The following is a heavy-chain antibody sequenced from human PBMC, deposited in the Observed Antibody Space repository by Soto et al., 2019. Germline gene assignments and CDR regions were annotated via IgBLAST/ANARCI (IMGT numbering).Heavy chain of an antibody. Sequence: EVQLVESGGGLVQPGGSLRLSCEASGFSFSSYWMLWVRQDPGKGLLWVARVSPDGGGTSYADSVKGRFTIFRDNAKNTVYLQMNSLRVEDTAVYFCARGWWELLPSDWGQGTLVTVSS. D-gene: IGHD1-26*01. CDR1: GFSFSSYW. J-gene: IGHJ4*02. V-gene: IGHV3-74*01. CDR3: ARGWWELLPSD. CDR2: VSPDGGGT.